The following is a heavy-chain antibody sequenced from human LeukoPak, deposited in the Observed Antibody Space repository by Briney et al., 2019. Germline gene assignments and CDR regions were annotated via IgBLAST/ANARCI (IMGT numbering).Heavy chain of an antibody. CDR3: ARERRDSSGWYYFDY. CDR2: ISSNGGST. V-gene: IGHV3-64*01. CDR1: GFTFSSYA. D-gene: IGHD6-19*01. J-gene: IGHJ4*02. Sequence: PGGSLRLSCAASGFTFSSYAMHWVRQAPGKGLEYVSAISSNGGSTYYANSVKGRFTISRDNSKNTLYLQMGSLRAEDMAVYYCARERRDSSGWYYFDYWGQGTLVTASS.